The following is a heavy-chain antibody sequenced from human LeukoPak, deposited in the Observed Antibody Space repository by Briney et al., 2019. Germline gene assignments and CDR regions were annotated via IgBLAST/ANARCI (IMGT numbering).Heavy chain of an antibody. CDR2: ISYDGSNK. V-gene: IGHV3-30*01. CDR3: ARDAPYSSSQNWFDS. CDR1: GFTFSSYA. Sequence: PGGSLRLSCAASGFTFSSYAMLWVRQAPGKGLEWVAVISYDGSNKYYADSVKGRFTISRDNSKNTLYLQMNSLRAEDTAVYYCARDAPYSSSQNWFDSGGQGTRVTVSS. D-gene: IGHD6-13*01. J-gene: IGHJ5*01.